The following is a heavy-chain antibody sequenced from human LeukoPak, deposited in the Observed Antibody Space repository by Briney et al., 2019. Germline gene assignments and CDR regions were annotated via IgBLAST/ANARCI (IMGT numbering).Heavy chain of an antibody. V-gene: IGHV3-21*04. J-gene: IGHJ4*02. D-gene: IGHD3-10*01. CDR3: ARDRGSFEFDY. CDR2: ISSSSSYI. Sequence: GGSLRLSCAASGFTFSSYSMNWVRQAPGKGLEWVSSISSSSSYIYYADSVKGRFTIPRDNAKNSLYLQMNSLRAEDTAVYYCARDRGSFEFDYWGQGTLVTVSS. CDR1: GFTFSSYS.